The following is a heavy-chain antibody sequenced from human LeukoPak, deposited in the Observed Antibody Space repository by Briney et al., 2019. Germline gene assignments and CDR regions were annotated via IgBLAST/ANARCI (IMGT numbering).Heavy chain of an antibody. V-gene: IGHV3-21*01. D-gene: IGHD3-22*01. CDR1: GFTFSSYS. CDR2: ISSSSSYI. Sequence: GGSLRLSCAASGFTFSSYSMNWVRQAPGKGLEWVSSISSSSSYIYYAESVKGRFTISRDNAKKSLYLQRNRLRAEDTAVYYCARGYYYDSSGYFWDYWGQGTLVTVSS. J-gene: IGHJ4*02. CDR3: ARGYYYDSSGYFWDY.